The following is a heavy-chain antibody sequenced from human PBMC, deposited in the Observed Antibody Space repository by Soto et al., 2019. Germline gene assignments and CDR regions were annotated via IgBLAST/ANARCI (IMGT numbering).Heavy chain of an antibody. CDR1: GFTFSSYA. Sequence: EVQLLESGGGLVQPGGSLRLACAASGFTFSSYAMSWVRQAPGKGLEWVSAISGSGGTTYYADSVKGRFTISRDNSKNTLYLQLNSLRAKDTAVDYCVKDTEEWVSVKGAFDIWGQGTMVTVSS. D-gene: IGHD3-3*01. CDR2: ISGSGGTT. CDR3: VKDTEEWVSVKGAFDI. J-gene: IGHJ3*02. V-gene: IGHV3-23*01.